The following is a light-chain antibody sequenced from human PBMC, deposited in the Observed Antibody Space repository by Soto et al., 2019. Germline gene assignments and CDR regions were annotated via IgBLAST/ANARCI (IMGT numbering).Light chain of an antibody. CDR2: GVY. Sequence: IVLTQSPGTLSLSPGERATLSCRASLTGNNNYLAWYQHKSGQAPRLLIYGVYTRATGIPERFTGSGSGTEFTLTIKRLEPEDSAVYFCQHYGYSRWTFGQGTKVEIK. V-gene: IGKV3-20*01. J-gene: IGKJ1*01. CDR3: QHYGYSRWT. CDR1: LTGNNNY.